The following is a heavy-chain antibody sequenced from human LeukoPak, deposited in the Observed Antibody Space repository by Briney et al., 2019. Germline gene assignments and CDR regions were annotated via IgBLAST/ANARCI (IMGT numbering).Heavy chain of an antibody. D-gene: IGHD3-10*01. V-gene: IGHV1-69*06. CDR2: IIPIFGTA. CDR3: ARDQMVRGVSDYYYYGMDV. J-gene: IGHJ6*04. CDR1: GGTFSSYA. Sequence: SVKVSCKASGGTFSSYAISWVRQAPGQGLEWMGGIIPIFGTANYAQKFQGRVTITADKSTSTAYMELSSLRSEDTAVYYCARDQMVRGVSDYYYYGMDVWGKGTTVTVSS.